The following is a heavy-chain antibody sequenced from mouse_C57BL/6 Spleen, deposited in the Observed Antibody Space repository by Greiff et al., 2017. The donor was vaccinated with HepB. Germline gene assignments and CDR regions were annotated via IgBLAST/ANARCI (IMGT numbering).Heavy chain of an antibody. CDR3: ARRETAWFAY. Sequence: QVQLKESGAELVKPGASVKISCKASGYAFSSYWMNWVKQRPGKGLEWIGQIYPGDGDTNYNGKFKGKATLTADKSSSTAYMQLSSLTSEDSAVYFCARRETAWFAYWGQGTLVTVSA. D-gene: IGHD3-2*01. V-gene: IGHV1-80*01. CDR1: GYAFSSYW. J-gene: IGHJ3*01. CDR2: IYPGDGDT.